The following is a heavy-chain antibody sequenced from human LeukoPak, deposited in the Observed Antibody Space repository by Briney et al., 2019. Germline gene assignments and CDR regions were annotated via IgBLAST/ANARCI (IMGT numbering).Heavy chain of an antibody. CDR1: GFTFSSYS. D-gene: IGHD4/OR15-4a*01. J-gene: IGHJ4*02. V-gene: IGHV3-48*01. CDR3: ARGSHHRVPKENFDY. Sequence: PGGSLRLSCAASGFTFSSYSMNWVRQAPGKGLEWVSYIRSSSSTIYYADSVKGRFTISRDNAKNSLYLQMNSLRAEDTAVYYCARGSHHRVPKENFDYWGQGTLVTVSS. CDR2: IRSSSSTI.